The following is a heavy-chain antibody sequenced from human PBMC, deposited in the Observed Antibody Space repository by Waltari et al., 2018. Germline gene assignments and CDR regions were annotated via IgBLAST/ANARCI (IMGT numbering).Heavy chain of an antibody. CDR2: TNPKRGGT. Sequence: QVQLVQSGAEVKKPGASVKVSCKASGYTFTGYYMHWVRQAPGQGLEWMGWTNPKRGGTNEAHKVQGWGTMTRVTSISTAYMELRRLRSDDTAVYYCARGDIVVVPDPYYYYGMDVWGQGTTVTVSS. V-gene: IGHV1-2*04. J-gene: IGHJ6*02. CDR3: ARGDIVVVPDPYYYYGMDV. CDR1: GYTFTGYY. D-gene: IGHD2-2*01.